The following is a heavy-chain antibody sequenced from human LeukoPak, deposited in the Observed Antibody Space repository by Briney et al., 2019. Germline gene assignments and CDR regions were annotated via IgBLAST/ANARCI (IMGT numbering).Heavy chain of an antibody. J-gene: IGHJ4*02. V-gene: IGHV4-34*01. CDR3: ARGHSGYGS. CDR1: GGSFSGYY. Sequence: PSETLSLTCAVYGGSFSGYYWSWIRQPPGKGLEWIGEINHSGSTNYNPSLKSRVTISVDTSKNQFSLKLSSVTAADTAVYYCARGHSGYGSWGQGTLVTVSS. CDR2: INHSGST. D-gene: IGHD5-12*01.